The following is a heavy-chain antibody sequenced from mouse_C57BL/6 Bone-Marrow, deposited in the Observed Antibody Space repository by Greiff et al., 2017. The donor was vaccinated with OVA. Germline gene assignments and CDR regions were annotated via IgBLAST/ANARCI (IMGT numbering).Heavy chain of an antibody. CDR1: GFTFSDYY. D-gene: IGHD1-1*01. CDR2: ISNGGGST. V-gene: IGHV5-12*01. J-gene: IGHJ3*01. CDR3: ARHHGSSPAWFAY. Sequence: EVMLVESGGGLVQPGGSLKLSCAASGFTFSDYYMYWVRQTPEKRLEWVAYISNGGGSTYYPDTVKGRFTISRDNAKNTLYLQMSRLKSEDTAMYYCARHHGSSPAWFAYWGQGTLVTVSA.